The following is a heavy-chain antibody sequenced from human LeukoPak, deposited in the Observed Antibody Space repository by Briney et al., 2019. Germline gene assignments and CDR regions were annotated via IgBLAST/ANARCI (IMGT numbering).Heavy chain of an antibody. CDR2: IYYSGST. V-gene: IGHV4-59*01. D-gene: IGHD3-22*01. CDR3: ARDSSGSFGFDP. CDR1: GGSISTYY. J-gene: IGHJ5*02. Sequence: SETLSLTCTVSGGSISTYYWSWIRQPPGKGLEWIGYIYYSGSTNYNPSLKSRLTISVDTSTNQFSLKLSSVTAADTAVYYCARDSSGSFGFDPWGQGTLVTVSS.